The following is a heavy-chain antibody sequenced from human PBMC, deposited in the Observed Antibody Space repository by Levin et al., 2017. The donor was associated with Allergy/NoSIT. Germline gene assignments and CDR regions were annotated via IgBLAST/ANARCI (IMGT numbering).Heavy chain of an antibody. CDR2: VYYTGGT. D-gene: IGHD6-19*01. V-gene: IGHV4-59*01. J-gene: IGHJ5*02. Sequence: KASETLSLTCTVSGDSINDYYWSWLRQPPGKGLEWIAYVYYTGGTDYNPSLKSRVTISLDTSRNQFSLRMTSVTAADTAVYYCARFEGYGNGWSVTGLDPWGQGTLVTVSS. CDR1: GDSINDYY. CDR3: ARFEGYGNGWSVTGLDP.